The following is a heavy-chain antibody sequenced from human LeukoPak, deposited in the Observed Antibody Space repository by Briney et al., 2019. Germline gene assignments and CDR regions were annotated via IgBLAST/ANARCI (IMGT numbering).Heavy chain of an antibody. CDR3: ASVPSSSWYAFDY. V-gene: IGHV4-34*01. J-gene: IGHJ4*02. CDR2: INHSGST. CDR1: GGSFSGYY. Sequence: SETLSLTCAVYGGSFSGYYWSWIRQPPGKGLEWIGEINHSGSTNYNPSLKSRVTISVDTSKNQFSLKLSSVTAADTAVYYCASVPSSSWYAFDYWGQGTLDTVSS. D-gene: IGHD6-13*01.